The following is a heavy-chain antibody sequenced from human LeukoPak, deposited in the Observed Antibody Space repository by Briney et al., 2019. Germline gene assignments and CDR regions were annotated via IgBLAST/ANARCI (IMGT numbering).Heavy chain of an antibody. CDR1: GYTFTGYY. V-gene: IGHV1-2*02. D-gene: IGHD6-13*01. CDR3: ARGPIAAAGTWWFDP. Sequence: ASVKLSCKASGYTFTGYYMHWVRQAPGQGLEWMGWINPNSGGTNYAQKFQGRVTMTRDTSISTAYMELSRLRSDDTAVYYCARGPIAAAGTWWFDPWGQGTLGTVSS. J-gene: IGHJ5*02. CDR2: INPNSGGT.